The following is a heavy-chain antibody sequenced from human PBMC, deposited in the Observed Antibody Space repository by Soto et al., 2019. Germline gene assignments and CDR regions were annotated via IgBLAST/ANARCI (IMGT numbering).Heavy chain of an antibody. CDR3: ARSGAYCTSITCLFDSF. CDR1: GYTFSSYG. V-gene: IGHV1-18*01. D-gene: IGHD2-8*01. CDR2: ISAYNGDT. J-gene: IGHJ1*01. Sequence: ASVKVSCKASGYTFSSYGYAWVRQVPGQGLEWMGWISAYNGDTNYAQKFQDRVTLTTDTSTTTAYMELRNLGSDDTAVYYCARSGAYCTSITCLFDSFWGLG.